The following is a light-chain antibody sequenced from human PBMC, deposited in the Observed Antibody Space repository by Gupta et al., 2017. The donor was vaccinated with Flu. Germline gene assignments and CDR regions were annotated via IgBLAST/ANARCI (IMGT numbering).Light chain of an antibody. Sequence: DIQMTQSPSSVSASVGDRVTITCRASQSIGGWLVWFQQKPGKAPNLLIYAASNLQSGVPPRFSASGSGTDFTLTMSSLQPEDLATYYCQRTPSFHLTFGGGTKVEIK. CDR3: QRTPSFHLT. J-gene: IGKJ4*01. CDR2: AAS. V-gene: IGKV1-12*01. CDR1: QSIGGW.